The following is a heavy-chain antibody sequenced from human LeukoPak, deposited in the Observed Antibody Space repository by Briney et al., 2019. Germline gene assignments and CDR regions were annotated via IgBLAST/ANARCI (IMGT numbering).Heavy chain of an antibody. Sequence: PGGSLRLSCAASGFTFSSYTMNWVRQAPGKGLGWVSSITTSSTYISSAASVRGRFTTSRDNAKTSLYLRMSSLRVEAPAVYYCARGEGYYASGSYYIAYWGQGTLVTVSS. CDR1: GFTFSSYT. CDR3: ARGEGYYASGSYYIAY. V-gene: IGHV3-21*01. CDR2: ITTSSTYI. J-gene: IGHJ4*02. D-gene: IGHD3-10*01.